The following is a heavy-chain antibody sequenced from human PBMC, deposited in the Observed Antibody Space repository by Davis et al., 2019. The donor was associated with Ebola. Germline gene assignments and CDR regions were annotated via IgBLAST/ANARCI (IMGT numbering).Heavy chain of an antibody. CDR2: IDWDDDK. Sequence: SGPTLVKPTQTLTLTCTFSGFSLSTSGMRVSWIRQPPGKALEWLARIDWDDDKFYSTSLKTRLTISKDTSKNQVVLTMTNMDPVDTATYYCARSIVAAAYLDYWGQGTLVTVSS. D-gene: IGHD1-26*01. J-gene: IGHJ4*02. CDR1: GFSLSTSGMR. CDR3: ARSIVAAAYLDY. V-gene: IGHV2-70*04.